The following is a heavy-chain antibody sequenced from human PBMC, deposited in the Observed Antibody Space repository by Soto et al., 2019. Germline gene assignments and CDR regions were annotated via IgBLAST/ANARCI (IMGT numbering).Heavy chain of an antibody. V-gene: IGHV1-18*01. D-gene: IGHD2-15*01. CDR1: GYTFTSYG. CDR2: ISAYNGNT. Sequence: QVQLVQSGAEVKKPGASVKVSCKASGYTFTSYGISWVRQAPGQGLEWMGWISAYNGNTNYAQKLQGRVTMTTDTSTSTAYMELRSLRSDDTAVYYCAGEGYCSGGSCYSWGGNAFDIWGQGTMVTVSS. CDR3: AGEGYCSGGSCYSWGGNAFDI. J-gene: IGHJ3*02.